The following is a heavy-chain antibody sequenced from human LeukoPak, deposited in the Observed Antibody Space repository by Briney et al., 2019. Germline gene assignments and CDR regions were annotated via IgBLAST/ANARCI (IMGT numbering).Heavy chain of an antibody. J-gene: IGHJ4*02. V-gene: IGHV3-23*01. CDR1: GFTFSNYA. D-gene: IGHD6-19*01. CDR2: ISGGGITT. Sequence: GGSLRLSCAASGFTFSNYAMSWVRQAPGKGLEWVSTISGGGITTYYADSAKSRFTISRDNSKNTMFLQMNSLRADDTAVYYCPRQSYASGWNPFDYWGQGILVTVSS. CDR3: PRQSYASGWNPFDY.